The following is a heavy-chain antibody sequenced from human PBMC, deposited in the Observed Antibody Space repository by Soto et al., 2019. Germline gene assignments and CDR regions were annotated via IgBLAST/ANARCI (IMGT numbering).Heavy chain of an antibody. V-gene: IGHV4-34*01. CDR1: GGSFSGYY. CDR2: INHSGST. D-gene: IGHD5-12*01. J-gene: IGHJ4*02. Sequence: PSETLSLTCAVYGGSFSGYYWSWIRQPPGKGLEWIGEINHSGSTNYNPSLKSRVTISVDTSKNQFSLKLSSVTAADTAVYYCARADIVATNIDYWGQGTLLTVSS. CDR3: ARADIVATNIDY.